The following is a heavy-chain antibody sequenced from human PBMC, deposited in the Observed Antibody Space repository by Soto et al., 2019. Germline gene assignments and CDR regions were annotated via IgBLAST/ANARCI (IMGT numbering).Heavy chain of an antibody. Sequence: QLQLQESGPGLVKTSETLSLTCTVSCGSISSSSYYWGWIRQPPGKGLEWIGSIYYSGSTYYNQCLSSSVTISVDTSKNHYSLKLNSVTAADTAVYYCARIKRAGIWLGELLPDYWGQGCLVTVSS. CDR1: CGSISSSSYY. CDR2: IYYSGST. D-gene: IGHD3-10*01. J-gene: IGHJ4*02. CDR3: ARIKRAGIWLGELLPDY. V-gene: IGHV4-39*02.